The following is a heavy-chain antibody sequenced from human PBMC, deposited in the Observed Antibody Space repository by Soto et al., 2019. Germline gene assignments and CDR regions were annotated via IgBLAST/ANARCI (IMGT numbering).Heavy chain of an antibody. Sequence: QGQLQESGPELVKPSGTLSLTCAASRGSISSSNWWSWVRQPPGKGLEWIGEIYHSGSTNYNPSLKSRVTISVDKSKNHFSLKLSSVTAADTAVYYCASPSGYYGQGAFDIWGQGTMVTVSS. J-gene: IGHJ3*02. CDR2: IYHSGST. D-gene: IGHD5-12*01. V-gene: IGHV4-4*02. CDR1: RGSISSSNW. CDR3: ASPSGYYGQGAFDI.